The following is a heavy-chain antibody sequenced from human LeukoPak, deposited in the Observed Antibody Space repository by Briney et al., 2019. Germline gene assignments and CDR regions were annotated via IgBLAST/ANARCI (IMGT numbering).Heavy chain of an antibody. CDR3: ARGVTMVRGALTGY. V-gene: IGHV1-8*01. D-gene: IGHD3-10*01. CDR1: GYTFTSYD. J-gene: IGHJ4*02. Sequence: ASVKVSCKASGYTFTSYDINWVRQATGQGLEWMGWMNPNSGNTGYAQKFQGRVTMTRNTSISTAYMELSSLRSEDTAVYYCARGVTMVRGALTGYWGQGALVTVSS. CDR2: MNPNSGNT.